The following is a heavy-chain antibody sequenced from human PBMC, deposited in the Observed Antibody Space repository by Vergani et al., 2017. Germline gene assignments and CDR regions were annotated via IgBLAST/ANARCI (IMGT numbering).Heavy chain of an antibody. Sequence: QLQLQESGSGLVKPSQTLSLTCAVSGGSISSGGYSWSWIRQPPGKGLEWIGYIYHSGSTYYNPSLKSRVTISVDKSKNQFSLKLSSVTAADTAVYYCARAVAGYSSSWYGGGYYYYGMDVWGQGTTGTVSS. D-gene: IGHD6-13*01. V-gene: IGHV4-30-2*01. J-gene: IGHJ6*02. CDR3: ARAVAGYSSSWYGGGYYYYGMDV. CDR1: GGSISSGGYS. CDR2: IYHSGST.